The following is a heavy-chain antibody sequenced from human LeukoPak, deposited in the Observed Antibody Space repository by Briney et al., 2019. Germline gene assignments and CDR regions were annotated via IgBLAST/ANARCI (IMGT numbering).Heavy chain of an antibody. J-gene: IGHJ6*02. V-gene: IGHV4-39*01. CDR2: MYYSGST. CDR3: ARLGAPGGTRSGYYYYGMDV. CDR1: GGSISSSSNY. D-gene: IGHD6-13*01. Sequence: PAETLPLTCTVSGGSISSSSNYWGWIRQPPGKGLEWIGSMYYSGSTYYNPSLKSRLTISVDTSKNQFSLKLSSVTAADTAVYYCARLGAPGGTRSGYYYYGMDVWGQGTKVTLSS.